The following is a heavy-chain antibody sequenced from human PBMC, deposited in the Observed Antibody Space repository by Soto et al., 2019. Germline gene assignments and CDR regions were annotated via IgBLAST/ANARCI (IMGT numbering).Heavy chain of an antibody. V-gene: IGHV4-39*01. Sequence: QLQLQESGPGLVKPSETLSLTCTVSGGSISSGSYYWGWIRQPPGKGLEWIGSIYYSGSTYYNPSLKSRVIISVDMSKNQFSLKLSSVTAADTAVYYCARLQILYDAFDIWGQGTMVTVSS. J-gene: IGHJ3*02. D-gene: IGHD1-1*01. CDR2: IYYSGST. CDR3: ARLQILYDAFDI. CDR1: GGSISSGSYY.